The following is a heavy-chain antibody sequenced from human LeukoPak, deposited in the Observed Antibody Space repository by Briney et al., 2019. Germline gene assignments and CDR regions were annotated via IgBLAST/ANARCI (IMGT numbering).Heavy chain of an antibody. Sequence: SETLSLTCSVSGGSISGYYWSWVRQTPGKGLEWIGYISYSGGTNYNPSLTSRVTMSIDTSKNQFSLRLNSVTAADTAIYFCARETSGHNEPWRHGGNLYSYHGMDVWGQGTTVTV. CDR1: GGSISGYY. J-gene: IGHJ6*02. D-gene: IGHD4-23*01. V-gene: IGHV4-59*01. CDR2: ISYSGGT. CDR3: ARETSGHNEPWRHGGNLYSYHGMDV.